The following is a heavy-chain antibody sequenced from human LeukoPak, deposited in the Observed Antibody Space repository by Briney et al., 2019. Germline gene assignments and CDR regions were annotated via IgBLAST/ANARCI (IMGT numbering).Heavy chain of an antibody. CDR3: ARDGSGTSPYGNFDY. CDR2: IYTSGST. Sequence: SETLSLTCTVSGGSISSRSYYWSWIRQPAGTGLEWIGRIYTSGSTNYNPSLKSRVTISVDTSKNQFSLRLSSVTAADTAVYYCARDGSGTSPYGNFDYWGQGTLVTVSS. CDR1: GGSISSRSYY. V-gene: IGHV4-61*02. D-gene: IGHD1-1*01. J-gene: IGHJ4*02.